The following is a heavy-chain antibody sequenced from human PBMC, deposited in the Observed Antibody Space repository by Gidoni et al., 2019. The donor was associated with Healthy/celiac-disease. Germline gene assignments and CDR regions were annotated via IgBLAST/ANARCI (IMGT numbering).Heavy chain of an antibody. D-gene: IGHD2-15*01. CDR2: IRAYNGNT. V-gene: IGHV1-18*01. CDR1: GYTLPSYG. J-gene: IGHJ6*01. Sequence: QVQLVQSGAEVKHPGASVHVSCKSSGYTLPSYGISWVRQAPGQGIEWMGWIRAYNGNTNYAQKRQGRVTMTTDTSTSTAYMELRSLRSDDTAVYYCERVSYCSGGRCYDDWGMDVWGQGTTVTVSS. CDR3: ERVSYCSGGRCYDDWGMDV.